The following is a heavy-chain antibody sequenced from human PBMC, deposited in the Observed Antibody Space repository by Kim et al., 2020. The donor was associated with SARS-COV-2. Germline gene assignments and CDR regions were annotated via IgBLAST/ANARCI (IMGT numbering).Heavy chain of an antibody. D-gene: IGHD5-18*01. CDR3: ARGVRPTYHSYGYFDY. J-gene: IGHJ4*01. Sequence: SETLSLTCAVYGGSFSGYYWSWIRHPPGKGLEWIGEINHSGSTNYNPTLTSRVTISVDTSKNQFSLKLSCVTTADTAVYYCARGVRPTYHSYGYFDYWGHGTLVTLSP. CDR1: GGSFSGYY. CDR2: INHSGST. V-gene: IGHV4-34*01.